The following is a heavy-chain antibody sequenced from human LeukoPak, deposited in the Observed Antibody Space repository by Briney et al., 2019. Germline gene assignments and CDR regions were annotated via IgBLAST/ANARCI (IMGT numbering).Heavy chain of an antibody. J-gene: IGHJ5*02. Sequence: SETLSLTCAVSDYSISSGYYWGWIRQPPGKGLELIVSIYHSGSTYYNPSLNSRATMSVDTSKNQFSLKLSSVTAADTAVYYCARHGAFYYGSGSSGFDHWGQGTMVTVSS. CDR3: ARHGAFYYGSGSSGFDH. V-gene: IGHV4-38-2*01. CDR1: DYSISSGYY. D-gene: IGHD3-10*01. CDR2: IYHSGST.